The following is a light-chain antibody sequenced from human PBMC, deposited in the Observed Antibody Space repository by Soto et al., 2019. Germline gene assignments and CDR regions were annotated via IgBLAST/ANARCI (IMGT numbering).Light chain of an antibody. CDR3: QQYRGWPRT. V-gene: IGKV3D-15*01. Sequence: EIVLTQSPATLSVSPGERVTLSCRASQSVDINLAWYQQKPGQAPRLLIYGASTRATDMPGRFRGSGAGAEFTITISSLQSEDSAVYYCQQYRGWPRTFGQGTKVEI. CDR2: GAS. CDR1: QSVDIN. J-gene: IGKJ1*01.